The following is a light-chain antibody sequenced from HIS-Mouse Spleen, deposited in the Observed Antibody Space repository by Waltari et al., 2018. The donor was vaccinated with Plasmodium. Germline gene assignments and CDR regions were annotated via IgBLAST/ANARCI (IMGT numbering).Light chain of an antibody. CDR1: QSVSSN. J-gene: IGKJ3*01. CDR3: QQYNNWSFT. Sequence: EIVMTQSPATLSVSPGERATLSCRASQSVSSNSAWYQQKPGQAPRPLIYGASTRDTGIPARFSGSGSGTEVTLTISSLQSEDFAVYYCQQYNNWSFTFGPGTKVDIK. V-gene: IGKV3-15*01. CDR2: GAS.